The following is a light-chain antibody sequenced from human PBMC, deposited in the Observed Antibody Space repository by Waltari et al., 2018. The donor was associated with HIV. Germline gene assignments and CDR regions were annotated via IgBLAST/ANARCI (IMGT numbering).Light chain of an antibody. J-gene: IGKJ4*01. V-gene: IGKV4-1*01. CDR3: QQYLRSPPT. CDR1: QSILYSSDNRKY. Sequence: DIVMTQSPDSLPVSLGERATINCPSSQSILYSSDNRKYLAWYQQKPRQPPRLLISWSSTRESGVPDRFRGSGSGTDFALTISRLQAEDVAVYHCQQYLRSPPTFGGGTKVEIK. CDR2: WSS.